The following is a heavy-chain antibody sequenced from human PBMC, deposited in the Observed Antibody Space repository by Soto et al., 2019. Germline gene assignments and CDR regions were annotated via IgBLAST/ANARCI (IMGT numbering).Heavy chain of an antibody. CDR1: GFTVTIHV. CDR3: TRERNYDYYYGMDV. D-gene: IGHD4-4*01. J-gene: IGHJ6*02. CDR2: TSYDESHK. Sequence: GSLRLSCTASGFTVTIHVMHWVRQAPGKGLEWVAVTSYDESHKYYADSVKGRFTISRDDSKSIAYLQMNSLKTEDTAVYYCTRERNYDYYYGMDVWGQGTTVTVS. V-gene: IGHV3-30*03.